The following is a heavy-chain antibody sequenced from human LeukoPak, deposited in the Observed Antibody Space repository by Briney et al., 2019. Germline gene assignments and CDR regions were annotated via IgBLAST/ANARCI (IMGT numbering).Heavy chain of an antibody. Sequence: PSETLSLTCAVYGGSFSGYYWSWIRQPPGKGLEWIGSISYSGTNYNNPSLKSRVSISIDTSKNQFFVKLTSVTAADTAMYYCASLGTLRSWGQGTLVTVSS. D-gene: IGHD7-27*01. V-gene: IGHV4-34*01. CDR2: ISYSGTN. CDR3: ASLGTLRS. CDR1: GGSFSGYY. J-gene: IGHJ5*02.